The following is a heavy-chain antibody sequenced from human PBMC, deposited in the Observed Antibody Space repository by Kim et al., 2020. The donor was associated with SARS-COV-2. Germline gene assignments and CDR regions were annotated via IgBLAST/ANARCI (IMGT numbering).Heavy chain of an antibody. CDR3: AKDRGGSYGSGSYYSD. Sequence: GGSLRLSCAASGFTFDDYTMHWVRQAPGKGLEWVSLISWDGGSTYYADSVKGRFTISRDNSKNSLYLQMNSLRTEDTALYYCAKDRGGSYGSGSYYSDWGQGTLVTVSS. J-gene: IGHJ4*02. CDR2: ISWDGGST. D-gene: IGHD3-10*01. CDR1: GFTFDDYT. V-gene: IGHV3-43*01.